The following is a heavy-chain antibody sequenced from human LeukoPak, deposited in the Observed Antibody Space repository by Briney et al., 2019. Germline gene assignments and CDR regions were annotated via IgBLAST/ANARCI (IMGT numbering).Heavy chain of an antibody. CDR3: ARRGYYYYGMDV. Sequence: LGESLKISGKGSEYRFTSYWISWVRQMPGKGLEWMGRIDPSDSYTIYSPSFQGHVTISADKSISTAYLQWSSLKASDTAMYYCARRGYYYYGMDVWGQGTAVTVSS. J-gene: IGHJ6*02. CDR2: IDPSDSYT. V-gene: IGHV5-10-1*01. CDR1: EYRFTSYW.